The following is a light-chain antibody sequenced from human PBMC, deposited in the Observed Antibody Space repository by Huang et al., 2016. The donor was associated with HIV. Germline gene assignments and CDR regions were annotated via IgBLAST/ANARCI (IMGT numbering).Light chain of an antibody. CDR3: QKYNNAPRT. CDR1: QDISNS. V-gene: IGKV1-27*01. CDR2: AAS. Sequence: DIQMTQSPPSLSASVADRVTITCRASQDISNSLAWYQQKPGKVPQLLIDAASTLQSGVAARFSGSGSRTNVPLTISSLQPEDVANYHWQKYNNAPRTFGQGTKVEIQ. J-gene: IGKJ1*01.